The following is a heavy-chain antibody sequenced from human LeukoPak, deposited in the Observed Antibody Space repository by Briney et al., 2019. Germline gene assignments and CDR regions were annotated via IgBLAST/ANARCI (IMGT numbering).Heavy chain of an antibody. Sequence: PGGSLRLSCAASGFTFRSYEMNWVRQGPGKGLEWVSYISTSGSTMYYADSVKGRFTISRDNAKNSLYLQMNSLRAEDTAVYYCARQVIPDYWGQGTLVTVSS. J-gene: IGHJ4*02. CDR1: GFTFRSYE. CDR3: ARQVIPDY. D-gene: IGHD2-21*01. CDR2: ISTSGSTM. V-gene: IGHV3-48*03.